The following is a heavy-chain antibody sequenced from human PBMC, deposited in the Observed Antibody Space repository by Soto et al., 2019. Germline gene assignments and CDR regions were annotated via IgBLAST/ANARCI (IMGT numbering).Heavy chain of an antibody. V-gene: IGHV1-2*02. D-gene: IGHD3-10*01. CDR2: INPIFGDT. J-gene: IGHJ6*02. CDR1: GYTFTSYY. CDR3: ARNRDYYYGPGSGNGHGF. Sequence: QVQLVQSGAEMKEPGDSVRVSCEASGYTFTSYYIHWVRQATGQGLEWMGWINPIFGDTTYAQDCQGRVSRTSDMSISTVYMELSRLTSDDPAIYYGARNRDYYYGPGSGNGHGFWCQGNTVTVSS.